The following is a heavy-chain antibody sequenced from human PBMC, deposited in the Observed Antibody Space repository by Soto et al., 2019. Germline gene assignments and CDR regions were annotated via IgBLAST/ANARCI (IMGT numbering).Heavy chain of an antibody. J-gene: IGHJ6*03. D-gene: IGHD3-10*01. CDR2: IYYSGST. Sequence: SETLSLTCTVSGGSINTSSYYWGWVRQPPEKGLEWIGSIYYSGSTYYNPSLKSRVAISVDTSKNQFSLKLSSVTAADTAVYYCARGPTKNYGSGNKGHYMDVWGKGTTVTVSS. V-gene: IGHV4-39*01. CDR3: ARGPTKNYGSGNKGHYMDV. CDR1: GGSINTSSYY.